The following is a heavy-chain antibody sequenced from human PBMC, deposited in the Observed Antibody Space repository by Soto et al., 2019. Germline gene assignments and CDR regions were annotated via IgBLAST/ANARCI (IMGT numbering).Heavy chain of an antibody. V-gene: IGHV4-4*07. Sequence: SETLSLTCTVSGDSFTNSYWSWIRRPAGKGLEWIGRIYPSGTTNYNPSLKSRLTLSRDTSKNQFSLSLRSVTAADTAVYFCARDDFGSAGMDVWGQGTTVTVSS. CDR1: GDSFTNSY. D-gene: IGHD3-10*01. J-gene: IGHJ6*02. CDR3: ARDDFGSAGMDV. CDR2: IYPSGTT.